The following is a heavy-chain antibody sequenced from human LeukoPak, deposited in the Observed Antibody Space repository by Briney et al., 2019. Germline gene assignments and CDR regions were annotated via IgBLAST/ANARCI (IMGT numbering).Heavy chain of an antibody. D-gene: IGHD5-12*01. CDR3: ARIIVATIT. CDR2: INHSGST. V-gene: IGHV4-34*01. J-gene: IGHJ4*02. Sequence: PSETLSLTCAVYGGSFSGYYWSWIRQPPGKGLEWIGEINHSGSTNYNPSLKSRVTISVDTSKNQFSLKLSSVTAADTAVYYCARIIVATITWGQGTLVTVSS. CDR1: GGSFSGYY.